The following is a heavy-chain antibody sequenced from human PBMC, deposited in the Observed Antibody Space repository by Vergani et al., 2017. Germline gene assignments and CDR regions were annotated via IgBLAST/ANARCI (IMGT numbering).Heavy chain of an antibody. Sequence: QVQLQQWGAGLLKPSETLSLTCAVYGGSFSGYYWSWIRQPPGKGLEWIGEINHSGSTNYNPSLKSRVTISVDTSKNQFSLKPSSVTAADTAVYYCARARGRYCSSTSCYANGEADYWGQGTLVTVSS. CDR1: GGSFSGYY. D-gene: IGHD2-2*01. J-gene: IGHJ4*02. CDR2: INHSGST. CDR3: ARARGRYCSSTSCYANGEADY. V-gene: IGHV4-34*01.